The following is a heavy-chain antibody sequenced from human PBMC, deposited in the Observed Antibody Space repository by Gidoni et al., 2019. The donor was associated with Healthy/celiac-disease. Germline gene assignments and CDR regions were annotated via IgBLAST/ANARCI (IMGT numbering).Heavy chain of an antibody. CDR2: IYYSGST. D-gene: IGHD4-17*01. CDR3: ARDYGDCFDY. J-gene: IGHJ4*02. V-gene: IGHV4-59*01. CDR1: GGSISSYY. Sequence: QVQLQESGPGLVKPSETLSLTCTVSGGSISSYYWSWIRQPPGKGLEWIGYIYYSGSTNYNPSLKSRVTISVDTSKNQFSLKLSSVTAADTAVYYCARDYGDCFDYWGQGTLVTVSS.